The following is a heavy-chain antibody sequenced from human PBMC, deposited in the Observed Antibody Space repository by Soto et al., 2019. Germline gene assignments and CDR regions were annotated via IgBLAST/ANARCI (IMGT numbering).Heavy chain of an antibody. Sequence: QVQLVESGGGLVKPGGSLRLSCAASGLTFSDYYMSWIRQAPGKGLEWVSYITSSGSYTKYAPSGQGRFTISRDNAKNSLYLQMNSRRAEDTAVYYCARELDGIDVWGQGTTVTVSS. CDR1: GLTFSDYY. CDR2: ITSSGSYT. J-gene: IGHJ6*02. CDR3: ARELDGIDV. V-gene: IGHV3-11*05.